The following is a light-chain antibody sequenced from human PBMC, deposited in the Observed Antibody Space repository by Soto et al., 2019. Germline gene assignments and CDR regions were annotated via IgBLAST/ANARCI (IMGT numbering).Light chain of an antibody. CDR1: SSDVGGYNY. CDR2: DVS. CDR3: SSYTSSSLHV. Sequence: QSVLTQPASVSGSPGQSITISCTGTSSDVGGYNYVSWYQQHPGKAPKLMIYDVSSRPSGVSNRFSGSKSGNTASLTISGLQAEDEADYYCSSYTSSSLHVFGTGTKVTVL. V-gene: IGLV2-14*03. J-gene: IGLJ1*01.